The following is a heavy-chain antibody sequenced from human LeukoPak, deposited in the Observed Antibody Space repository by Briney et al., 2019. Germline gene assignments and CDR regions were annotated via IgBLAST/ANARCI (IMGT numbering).Heavy chain of an antibody. CDR2: INHSGST. D-gene: IGHD2-2*02. J-gene: IGHJ5*02. Sequence: SETLSLTCAVYGGSFSGYYWSWIRQPPGKGLEWIGEINHSGSTNYNPSLKSRVTISVDTSKNQFSLKLSSVTAADTAVYYCASEDIVVIPAAIGGAWGQGTLVTVSS. CDR3: ASEDIVVIPAAIGGA. CDR1: GGSFSGYY. V-gene: IGHV4-34*01.